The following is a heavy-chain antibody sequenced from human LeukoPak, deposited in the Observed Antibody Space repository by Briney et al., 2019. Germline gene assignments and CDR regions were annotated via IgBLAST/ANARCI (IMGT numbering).Heavy chain of an antibody. D-gene: IGHD5-18*01. Sequence: GASVKVSCKASGYTFTGYYMHWVRQAPGQGLEGMGWINPNSGGTNYAQKFQGRVTITRDTSISTAYMELSRLRSDDTAVYYCARGDTAMVIDYYYYYGMDVWGQGTTVTVSS. CDR3: ARGDTAMVIDYYYYYGMDV. CDR2: INPNSGGT. V-gene: IGHV1-2*02. J-gene: IGHJ6*02. CDR1: GYTFTGYY.